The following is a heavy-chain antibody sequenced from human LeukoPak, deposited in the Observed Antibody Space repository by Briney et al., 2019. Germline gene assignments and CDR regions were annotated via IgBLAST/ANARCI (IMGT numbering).Heavy chain of an antibody. D-gene: IGHD2-15*01. J-gene: IGHJ4*02. Sequence: GSSVKVSCKASGGTFSSYAISWVRQAPGRGLGWMGGIIPIFGTANYAQKFQGRVTITTDESTSTAYMELSSLRSEDTAVYYCAISFCSGGSCSIDYWGQGTLVTVSS. V-gene: IGHV1-69*05. CDR2: IIPIFGTA. CDR1: GGTFSSYA. CDR3: AISFCSGGSCSIDY.